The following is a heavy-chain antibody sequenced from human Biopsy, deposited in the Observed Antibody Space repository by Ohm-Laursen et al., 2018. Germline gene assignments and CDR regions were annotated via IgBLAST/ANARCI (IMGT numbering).Heavy chain of an antibody. Sequence: TLSLTSAVFGVSYSCNHWTRLRQPPGLGLEWVVEFDHTDTTIYNPSLKRCLTISEDKSKNHFPLRLTSVTAADTATYFCARGPYGDNAGAFDVWGQGTVVTVSS. CDR1: GVSYSCNH. CDR2: FDHTDTT. V-gene: IGHV4-34*01. CDR3: ARGPYGDNAGAFDV. J-gene: IGHJ3*01. D-gene: IGHD4/OR15-4a*01.